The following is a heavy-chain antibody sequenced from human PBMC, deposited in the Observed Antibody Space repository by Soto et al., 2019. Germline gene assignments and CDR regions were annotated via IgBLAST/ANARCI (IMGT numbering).Heavy chain of an antibody. J-gene: IGHJ4*02. Sequence: GGSLRLSCAASVLTVSVNYMSWFRQGPGKGLEWVSVIYSGGTTYYADSVKGRFTISRDNSKNTLYLQMNSLRAEDTAVYYCANQAGLECYWGQGTLVTVSS. CDR1: VLTVSVNY. V-gene: IGHV3-66*01. CDR2: IYSGGTT. D-gene: IGHD6-13*01. CDR3: ANQAGLECY.